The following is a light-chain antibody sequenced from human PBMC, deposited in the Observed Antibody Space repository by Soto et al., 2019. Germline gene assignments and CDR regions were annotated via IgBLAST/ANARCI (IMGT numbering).Light chain of an antibody. CDR3: QQYHNWPRT. J-gene: IGKJ1*01. V-gene: IGKV3-15*01. CDR1: QSMGSN. Sequence: EIVRTQSPASLSLSPGERATLSCRASQSMGSNLAWYQQKPGQAPRLLIYGASTRATGTPARVSGSGSGTEFTLTITSLKSEDFAVYYCQQYHNWPRTFGQGTKVDIK. CDR2: GAS.